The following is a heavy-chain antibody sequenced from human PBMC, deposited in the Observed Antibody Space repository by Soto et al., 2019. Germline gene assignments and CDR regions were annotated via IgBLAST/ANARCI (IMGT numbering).Heavy chain of an antibody. V-gene: IGHV3-23*01. CDR3: ARDLTTHDY. J-gene: IGHJ4*02. CDR1: GFTFSAHA. CDR2: LGTIGA. Sequence: EVQLLESGGGLVQPGGSLRLSCVGSGFTFSAHAITWVRQAPGKGLEWVSTLGTIGAFYADSVKGRITISRDNSKNTVNLQMNSLRGEDTAIYYCARDLTTHDYWGQGTVVTVSS.